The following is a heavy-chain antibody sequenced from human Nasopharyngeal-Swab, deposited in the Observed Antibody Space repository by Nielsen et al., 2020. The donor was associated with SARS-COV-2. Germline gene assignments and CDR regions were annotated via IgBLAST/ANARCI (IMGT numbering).Heavy chain of an antibody. CDR3: ARDLLGFPYYYGMDV. CDR1: GFTFSSYS. J-gene: IGHJ6*02. CDR2: ISSSSSTI. V-gene: IGHV3-48*02. D-gene: IGHD3-22*01. Sequence: LSLTCAASGFTFSSYSMNWVRQAPGKGLEWVSYISSSSSTIYYADSVKGRFTISRDNAKNSLYLQMNSLRDEDTAVYYCARDLLGFPYYYGMDVWGQGTTVTVSS.